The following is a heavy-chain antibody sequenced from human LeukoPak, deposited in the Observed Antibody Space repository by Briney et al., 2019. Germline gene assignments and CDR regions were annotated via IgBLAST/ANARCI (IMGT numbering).Heavy chain of an antibody. J-gene: IGHJ5*02. Sequence: PSETLSLTCAASVYSISSGYYWGWIRQPPGKGLEWIGSLYHSGSTYYNPSLKSRVTISVDTSKNQFSLKLSSVAAADTAVYYCAMDVVLVAMWSLHWFDPWGQGTLVTVSS. CDR2: LYHSGST. D-gene: IGHD2-2*01. CDR3: AMDVVLVAMWSLHWFDP. V-gene: IGHV4-38-2*01. CDR1: VYSISSGYY.